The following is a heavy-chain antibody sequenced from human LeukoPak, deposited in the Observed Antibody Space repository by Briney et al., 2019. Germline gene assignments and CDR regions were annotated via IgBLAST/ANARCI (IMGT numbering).Heavy chain of an antibody. CDR1: GGSINSYY. D-gene: IGHD4-17*01. V-gene: IGHV4-59*01. J-gene: IGHJ5*02. CDR2: IYYSGST. Sequence: SETLSLTCTVSGGSINSYYWSWIRQPPGKGLEWIGFIYYSGSTKYNPSLQSRVTISVDTSKNQLSLKVTSVTAADTAMYYCARGFYGDRKYNWFDPWGQGTLVTVSS. CDR3: ARGFYGDRKYNWFDP.